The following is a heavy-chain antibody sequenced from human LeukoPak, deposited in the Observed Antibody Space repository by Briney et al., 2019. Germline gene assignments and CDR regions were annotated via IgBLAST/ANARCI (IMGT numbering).Heavy chain of an antibody. CDR2: INQHGSEN. V-gene: IGHV3-7*01. CDR3: ARATYYDSSGYWGYYFDY. Sequence: GGSLRLSCAASGFTFSNYWMSWVRQAPGKGLEWVANINQHGSENYYVDSVRGRFTISRDNAQNSLYLLMNSLRAEDTAMYYCARATYYDSSGYWGYYFDYWGQGTLVTVSS. D-gene: IGHD3-22*01. J-gene: IGHJ4*02. CDR1: GFTFSNYW.